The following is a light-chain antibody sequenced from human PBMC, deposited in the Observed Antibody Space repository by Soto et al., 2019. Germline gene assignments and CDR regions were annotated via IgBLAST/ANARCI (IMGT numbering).Light chain of an antibody. V-gene: IGKV1-12*01. CDR1: QDIISW. Sequence: DIQMTQSPSSVSASVGDRVTITCRASQDIISWLAWYQQKPGEAPRLLIYASSNLQNGVPSRFSGSGSGTDFTLTISSLQPEDFATYYCQQANSFPITFGPGTRLDIK. CDR2: ASS. CDR3: QQANSFPIT. J-gene: IGKJ3*01.